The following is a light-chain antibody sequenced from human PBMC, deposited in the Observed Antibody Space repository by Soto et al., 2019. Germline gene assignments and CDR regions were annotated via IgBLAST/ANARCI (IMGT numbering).Light chain of an antibody. CDR3: QKYNSYSPLT. Sequence: DIQMTQSPSTLSASVGGRVSTTSGATQSISSWLAWYQQKPGKAPKLLIYKASSLESGVPSRFSGSGSGTEFTLTISSLQPDDFATYYSQKYNSYSPLTFGGGTKVDIK. CDR1: QSISSW. J-gene: IGKJ4*01. V-gene: IGKV1-5*03. CDR2: KAS.